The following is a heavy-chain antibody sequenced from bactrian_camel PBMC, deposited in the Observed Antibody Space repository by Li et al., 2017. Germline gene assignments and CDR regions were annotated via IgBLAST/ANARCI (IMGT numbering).Heavy chain of an antibody. CDR3: AAGRAGCPIPPATTYDY. V-gene: IGHV3-3*01. J-gene: IGHJ4*01. CDR2: ILLRGDDT. Sequence: HVQLVKSGGGSVQAGGSLRLSCVVSGEITESNCAGWFRQAPGKEREGVAAILLRGDDTAYADAVKGRFTLSEDSAKDTVYLQMNSLKPEDTAMYYCAAGRAGCPIPPATTYDYYAQGTQVTVS. D-gene: IGHD3*01. CDR1: GEITESNC.